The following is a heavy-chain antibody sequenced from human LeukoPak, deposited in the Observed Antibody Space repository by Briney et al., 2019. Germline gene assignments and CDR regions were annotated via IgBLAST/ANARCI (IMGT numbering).Heavy chain of an antibody. CDR2: ISSSGSTI. CDR3: ARDFTWHFDY. V-gene: IGHV3-48*03. J-gene: IGHJ4*02. Sequence: GGSLRLSCAASVFTFSSFEMNWVRQARGKGLEWVSYISSSGSTISYADSVKGRFTISRDKAKNSLYLQMNSLRVEDTAVYYCARDFTWHFDYWGQGTLVTVSS. CDR1: VFTFSSFE.